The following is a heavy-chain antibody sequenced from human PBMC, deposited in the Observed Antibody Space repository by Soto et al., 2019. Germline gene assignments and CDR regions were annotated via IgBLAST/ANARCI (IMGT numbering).Heavy chain of an antibody. CDR2: IYYSGST. CDR3: ASHDRRIMITY. Sequence: PSETLSLTCTVSGGSISSYYWSWIRQPPGKGLEWIGYIYYSGSTNYNPSLKSRVTISVDTSKNQFSLKLSSVTAADTAVYYCASHDRRIMITYWGQGTLVTVSS. J-gene: IGHJ4*02. CDR1: GGSISSYY. D-gene: IGHD3-16*01. V-gene: IGHV4-59*08.